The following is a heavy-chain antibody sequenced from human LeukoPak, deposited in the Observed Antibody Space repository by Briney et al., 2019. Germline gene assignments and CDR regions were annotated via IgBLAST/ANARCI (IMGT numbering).Heavy chain of an antibody. V-gene: IGHV3-48*01. CDR2: ITSSSSTI. J-gene: IGHJ4*02. CDR3: ARILTTGTTVSY. CDR1: GFTFSSYS. D-gene: IGHD1-1*01. Sequence: GGPLTLPCAASGFTFSSYSMMWLRQAPGRGREWVSYITSSSSTIYYADSVKGRFTISRGNAKNSLYLQMNSLRAEDTAVYYCARILTTGTTVSYWGQGTLVTVSS.